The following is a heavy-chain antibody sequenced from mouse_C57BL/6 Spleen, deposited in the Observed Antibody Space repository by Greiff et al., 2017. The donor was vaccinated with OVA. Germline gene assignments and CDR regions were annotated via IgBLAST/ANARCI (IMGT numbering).Heavy chain of an antibody. V-gene: IGHV1-64*01. D-gene: IGHD1-1*01. Sequence: QVQLKQPGAELVKPGASVKLSCKASGYTFTSYWMHWVKQRPGQGLEWIGMIHPNSGSTNYNEKFKSKATLTVDKSSSTAYMQLSSLTSEDSAVYYCARTETTVGAMDYWGQGTSVTVSS. CDR3: ARTETTVGAMDY. J-gene: IGHJ4*01. CDR2: IHPNSGST. CDR1: GYTFTSYW.